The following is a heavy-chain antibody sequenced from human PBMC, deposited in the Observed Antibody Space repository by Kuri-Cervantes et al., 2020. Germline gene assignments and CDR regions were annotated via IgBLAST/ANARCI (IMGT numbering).Heavy chain of an antibody. D-gene: IGHD6-19*01. J-gene: IGHJ6*02. CDR1: GFTFGDYA. V-gene: IGHV3-49*03. CDR2: IRSKAYGGTT. Sequence: GESLKISCTASGFTFGDYAMSWFRQAPGKGLEWVGFIRSKAYGGTTEYAASVKGRFTISRDDSKSIAYLQMNSLKTEDTAVYYCTRVLVGGIAVADTGFLGMDVWGQGTTVTVSS. CDR3: TRVLVGGIAVADTGFLGMDV.